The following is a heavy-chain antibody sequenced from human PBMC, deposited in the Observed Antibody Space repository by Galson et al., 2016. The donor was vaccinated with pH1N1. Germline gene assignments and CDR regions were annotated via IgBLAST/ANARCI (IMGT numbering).Heavy chain of an antibody. CDR3: ARSFEQEWLPLGF. Sequence: SLRLSCAGSGFSFSVYAMHWVRQAPGKGLEWVAIVSEDGTKKYYADSVKGRFTISRDNSKNTLYLQMNGLRVEDTGIYYCARSFEQEWLPLGFWGQGTLVTVSS. V-gene: IGHV3-30*04. J-gene: IGHJ4*02. CDR2: VSEDGTKK. D-gene: IGHD3-3*01. CDR1: GFSFSVYA.